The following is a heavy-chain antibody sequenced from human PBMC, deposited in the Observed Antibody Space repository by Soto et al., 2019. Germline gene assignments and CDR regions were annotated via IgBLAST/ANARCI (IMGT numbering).Heavy chain of an antibody. Sequence: GESLKISCKGSGYSFTSYWIGWVRQMPGKGMEWMGIIYPGDSDTRYSPSFQGQVTISADKSISTAYLQWSSLKASDTAMYYCARHSPPAPGDLKNYYYYYMDVWGKGTTVTVS. CDR3: ARHSPPAPGDLKNYYYYYMDV. CDR1: GYSFTSYW. D-gene: IGHD2-2*01. J-gene: IGHJ6*03. CDR2: IYPGDSDT. V-gene: IGHV5-51*01.